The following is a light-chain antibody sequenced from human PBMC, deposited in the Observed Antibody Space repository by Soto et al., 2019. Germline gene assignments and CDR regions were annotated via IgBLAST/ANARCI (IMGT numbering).Light chain of an antibody. Sequence: QSALTQTRSVSGSPGQSVTISCTGTSSDVGGYNYVSWYQRHPGKAPKLMIYDVSKRPSGVPDRFSGSKSGNTASLTISGLQAEDEADYYCCSYAGSSYVFGTGTKVTVL. CDR3: CSYAGSSYV. CDR1: SSDVGGYNY. J-gene: IGLJ1*01. CDR2: DVS. V-gene: IGLV2-11*01.